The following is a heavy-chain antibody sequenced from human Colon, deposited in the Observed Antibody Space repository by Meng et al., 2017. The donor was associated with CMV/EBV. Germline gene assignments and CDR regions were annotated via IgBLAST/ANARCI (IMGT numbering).Heavy chain of an antibody. CDR3: AKELSTANSQPYYFGFDV. J-gene: IGHJ6*02. D-gene: IGHD5/OR15-5a*01. Sequence: GGPLRLSCVGPGFTFDRYPISWVRQVPGKGLEWVPSVGDSGGSTWYAESVRGRFTNSKDTSGNTVYLQMNSLRAEDTAIYYCAKELSTANSQPYYFGFDVWGQGTTVTVSS. CDR1: GFTFDRYP. CDR2: VGDSGGST. V-gene: IGHV3-23*01.